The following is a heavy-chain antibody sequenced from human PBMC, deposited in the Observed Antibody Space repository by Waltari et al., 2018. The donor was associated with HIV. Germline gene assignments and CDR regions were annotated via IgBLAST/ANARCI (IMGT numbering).Heavy chain of an antibody. CDR3: ARDGVGYSGSSDY. J-gene: IGHJ4*02. D-gene: IGHD1-26*01. CDR2: IIPILGIA. CDR1: GGTFSSYT. V-gene: IGHV1-69*08. Sequence: QVQLVQSGAEVKKPGSSVKVSCKASGGTFSSYTISWVRQAPGQGLEWMGRIIPILGIANNAQKFKGRVTITADKSTGTAYMELSSLRSEDTAVYYCARDGVGYSGSSDYWGQGTLVTVSS.